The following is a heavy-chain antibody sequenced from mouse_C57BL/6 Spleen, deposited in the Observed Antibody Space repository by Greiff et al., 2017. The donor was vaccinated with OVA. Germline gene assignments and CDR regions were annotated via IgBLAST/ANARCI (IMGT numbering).Heavy chain of an antibody. CDR2: ISSGGDSI. CDR3: TREGFTTVVATDYDAMDD. D-gene: IGHD1-1*01. Sequence: DVKLVESGEGLVKPGGSLKLSCAASGFTFSSYAMSWVRQTPEKRLEWVAYISSGGDSIYYADTVKGRFTISRDNARNTLYLQMSSLKSEDTAMYYCTREGFTTVVATDYDAMDDWGQGTSVTVSS. CDR1: GFTFSSYA. J-gene: IGHJ4*01. V-gene: IGHV5-9-1*02.